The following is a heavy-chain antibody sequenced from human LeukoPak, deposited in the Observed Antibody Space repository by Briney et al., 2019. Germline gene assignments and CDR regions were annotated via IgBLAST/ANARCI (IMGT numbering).Heavy chain of an antibody. Sequence: PGGSLRLSCAASGFTFSTYEMNWVRQAPGKGLEWVSYISSSGSTIYYADSVKGRFTISRDNAKNSLYLQMNSLRAEDTAVYYCARDNDYKIDYWGQGTLVTVSS. CDR2: ISSSGSTI. CDR1: GFTFSTYE. D-gene: IGHD4-11*01. V-gene: IGHV3-48*03. J-gene: IGHJ4*02. CDR3: ARDNDYKIDY.